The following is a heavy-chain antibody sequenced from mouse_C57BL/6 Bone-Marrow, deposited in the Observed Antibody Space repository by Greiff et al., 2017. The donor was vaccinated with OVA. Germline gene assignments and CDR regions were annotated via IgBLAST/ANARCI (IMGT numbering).Heavy chain of an antibody. D-gene: IGHD2-5*01. Sequence: VQLQQSGAELVRPGASVKLSCKASGYTFTSYGISWVKQRTGQGLEWIGEIYPRSGNTYYNEKFKGKATLTAAKSSSTAYMELRSLTSEVTSVCFCARAYYSKSVVSWFAYWGQGTLVTVSA. J-gene: IGHJ3*01. V-gene: IGHV1-81*01. CDR1: GYTFTSYG. CDR2: IYPRSGNT. CDR3: ARAYYSKSVVSWFAY.